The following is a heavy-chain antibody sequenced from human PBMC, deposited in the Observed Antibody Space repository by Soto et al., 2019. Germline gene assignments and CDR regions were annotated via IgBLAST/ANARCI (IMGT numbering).Heavy chain of an antibody. V-gene: IGHV3-66*01. J-gene: IGHJ4*02. D-gene: IGHD1-26*01. Sequence: EVLLVESGGGLVQPGGSLRLSCAASRLTVSNNYITWVRQAPGKGLEWVSLIYSGGNTYYADSVKGRFTISRDSSRNTVYIQMHSLRPEDTAVYYCTPGREQNFQWGQGTLVTVSS. CDR1: RLTVSNNY. CDR3: TPGREQNFQ. CDR2: IYSGGNT.